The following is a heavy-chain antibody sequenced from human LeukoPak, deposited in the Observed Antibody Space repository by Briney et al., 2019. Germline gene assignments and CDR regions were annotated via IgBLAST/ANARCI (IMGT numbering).Heavy chain of an antibody. CDR1: GFTFRNYV. J-gene: IGHJ4*02. CDR2: ISGGGGNR. D-gene: IGHD3-16*01. Sequence: GGSLRLSCAASGFTFRNYVMSWVRQAPGKGLEWVSCISGGGGNRYNADSVKGRFTISRDNSKNTLYLQMNSLRAEDTAVYFCAKETAYAVAIIPSYFDSWGQGTLVTVSS. V-gene: IGHV3-23*01. CDR3: AKETAYAVAIIPSYFDS.